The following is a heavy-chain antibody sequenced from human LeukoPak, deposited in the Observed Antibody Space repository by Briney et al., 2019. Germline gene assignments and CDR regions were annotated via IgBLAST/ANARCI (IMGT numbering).Heavy chain of an antibody. Sequence: ASVKVSCKVSGYTYTDYYMHWVQQAPGKGLEWMGLVDPEDGETIYAEKFEGRVTITADTSTDTAYMELSSLRSEDSAVYYCATYLYCSSTSCYTGRFDPWGQGTLVTVSS. CDR1: GYTYTDYY. CDR3: ATYLYCSSTSCYTGRFDP. D-gene: IGHD2-2*02. J-gene: IGHJ5*02. V-gene: IGHV1-69-2*01. CDR2: VDPEDGET.